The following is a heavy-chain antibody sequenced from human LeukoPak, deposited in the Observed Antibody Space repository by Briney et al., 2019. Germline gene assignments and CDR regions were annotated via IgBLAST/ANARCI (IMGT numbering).Heavy chain of an antibody. D-gene: IGHD6-13*01. V-gene: IGHV4-39*07. CDR2: IYYSGST. CDR1: GGSISSSSYY. CDR3: ARDGGRQQLVPGWFDP. J-gene: IGHJ5*02. Sequence: SETLSLTCTVSGGSISSSSYYWGWIRQPPGKGLEWIGSIYYSGSTYYNPSLKSRVTISVDTSKNQFSLKLSSVTAADTAVYYCARDGGRQQLVPGWFDPWGQGTLVTVSS.